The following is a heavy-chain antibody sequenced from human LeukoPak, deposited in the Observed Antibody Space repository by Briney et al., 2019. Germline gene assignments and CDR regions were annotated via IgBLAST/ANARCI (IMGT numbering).Heavy chain of an antibody. CDR3: ATDLGGVIVGTRYYYYGMDV. CDR1: GYTLTELS. V-gene: IGHV1-24*01. CDR2: FDPEDGET. J-gene: IGHJ6*02. Sequence: ASVKVSCKVSGYTLTELSMHWVRQVPGKGLEWMEGFDPEDGETTYAQKFQGRVTMTEDTSTDTAYMELSSLRSEDTAVYYCATDLGGVIVGTRYYYYGMDVWGQGTTVTVSS. D-gene: IGHD2-21*01.